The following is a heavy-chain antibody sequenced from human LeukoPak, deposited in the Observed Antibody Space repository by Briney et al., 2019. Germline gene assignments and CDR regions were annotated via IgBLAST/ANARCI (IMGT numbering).Heavy chain of an antibody. CDR3: ARFAVTTAGDY. D-gene: IGHD1-1*01. V-gene: IGHV3-74*01. CDR1: GFTFSSYW. J-gene: IGHJ4*02. CDR2: ITGDGSGA. Sequence: PGGSLRLSWAAVGFTFSSYWVHCVRPAAGEGRGWGSRITGDGSGANYADSVKDRFTISRDNAKNTLYLQMNSLRAEDTAVYYCARFAVTTAGDYWGQGTLVTVSS.